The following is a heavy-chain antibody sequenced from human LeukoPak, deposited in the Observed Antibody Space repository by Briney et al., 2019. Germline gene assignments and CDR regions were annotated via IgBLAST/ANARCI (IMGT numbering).Heavy chain of an antibody. J-gene: IGHJ3*02. V-gene: IGHV4-30-2*01. Sequence: SETLSLTCTVSGGSISSGGYYWSWIRQPPGKGLEWIGYIYHSGSTYYNPSLKSRVTISVDTSKNQFSLKLSSVTAADTAVYYCARGIPLGYCSSTSCHDDAFDIWGQGTMVTVSS. CDR3: ARGIPLGYCSSTSCHDDAFDI. CDR2: IYHSGST. CDR1: GGSISSGGYY. D-gene: IGHD2-2*01.